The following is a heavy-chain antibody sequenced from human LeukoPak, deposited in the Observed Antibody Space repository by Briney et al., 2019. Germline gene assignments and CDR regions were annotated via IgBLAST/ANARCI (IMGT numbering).Heavy chain of an antibody. J-gene: IGHJ4*02. CDR3: AKDRCRTSKCPDFDY. CDR1: GFTFSSYA. CDR2: ISGSGGST. V-gene: IGHV3-23*01. Sequence: GGSLRLSCAASGFTFSSYAMSWVRQAPGRGLEWVSAISGSGGSTYYADSVKGRFTISRDNSKNTLFLQMNSLRAGDTAVYYCAKDRCRTSKCPDFDYWGQGTLVTVSS. D-gene: IGHD1-14*01.